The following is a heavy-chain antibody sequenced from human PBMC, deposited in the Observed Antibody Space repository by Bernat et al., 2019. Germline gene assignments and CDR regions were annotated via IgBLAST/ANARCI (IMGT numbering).Heavy chain of an antibody. V-gene: IGHV4-61*01. CDR2: IYYSGST. Sequence: QVQLQESGPGLVKPSETRSLTCTVSGGSVSSGSYYWSWIRQPPGKGLEWIGYIYYSGSTNYNPSLKSRVTISVDTSKNQFSLKLSSVTAADTAVYYCARESQYDYIWGSYRNFDYWGQGTLVTVSS. D-gene: IGHD3-16*02. J-gene: IGHJ4*02. CDR1: GGSVSSGSYY. CDR3: ARESQYDYIWGSYRNFDY.